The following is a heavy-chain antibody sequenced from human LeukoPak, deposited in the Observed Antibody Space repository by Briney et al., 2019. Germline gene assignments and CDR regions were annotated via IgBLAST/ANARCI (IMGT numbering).Heavy chain of an antibody. CDR1: GFTFSSYS. Sequence: GGSLRLSCAASGFTFSSYSMNWVHQAPGKGLEWVSSISSSSSYIYYADSVKGRFTISRDNAKNSLYLQMNSLRAEDTAVYYCARDDRYYDFWSGRLAFDYWGQGTLVTVSS. D-gene: IGHD3-3*01. CDR3: ARDDRYYDFWSGRLAFDY. CDR2: ISSSSSYI. V-gene: IGHV3-21*01. J-gene: IGHJ4*02.